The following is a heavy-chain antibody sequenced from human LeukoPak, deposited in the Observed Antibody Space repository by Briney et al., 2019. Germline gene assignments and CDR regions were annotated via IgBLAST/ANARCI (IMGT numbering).Heavy chain of an antibody. D-gene: IGHD3-3*01. Sequence: GGSLRLSCAASGFTFRDAWMTWVRQAPGKGLEWVGRIRSKTDGGTTDYAVSVQGRFTISRDDSKNTLYLQMSSLKTEDTAVYYCAKHIYGVVSIQQWGQGTLSPSPQ. J-gene: IGHJ1*01. CDR3: AKHIYGVVSIQQ. CDR1: GFTFRDAW. CDR2: IRSKTDGGTT. V-gene: IGHV3-15*01.